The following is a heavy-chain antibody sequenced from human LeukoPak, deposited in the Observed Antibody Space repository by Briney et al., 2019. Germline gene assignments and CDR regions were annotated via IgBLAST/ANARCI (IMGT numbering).Heavy chain of an antibody. Sequence: SETLSLTCAVYGGSFSGYYWSWIRQPPGKGLEWIGEINHSGSTNYNPSLKSRVTISVDTSKNQFSLKLSSVTAADTAVYYCARGPRKTKPVIVVVPAAYDYWGQGTLVTVSS. CDR2: INHSGST. CDR1: GGSFSGYY. D-gene: IGHD2-2*01. CDR3: ARGPRKTKPVIVVVPAAYDY. J-gene: IGHJ4*02. V-gene: IGHV4-34*01.